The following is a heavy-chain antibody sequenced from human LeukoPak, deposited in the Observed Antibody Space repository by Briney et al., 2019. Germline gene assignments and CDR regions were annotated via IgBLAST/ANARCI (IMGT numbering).Heavy chain of an antibody. CDR2: IYYSGST. CDR3: AREVYSYGYPRDY. J-gene: IGHJ4*02. Sequence: SETLSLTCTVSGGSISSSSYYWGWIHQPPGKGLEWIGSIYYSGSTYYNPSLKSRVTISVDTSKNQFSLKLSSVTAADTAVYYCAREVYSYGYPRDYWGQGTLVTVSS. V-gene: IGHV4-39*07. CDR1: GGSISSSSYY. D-gene: IGHD5-18*01.